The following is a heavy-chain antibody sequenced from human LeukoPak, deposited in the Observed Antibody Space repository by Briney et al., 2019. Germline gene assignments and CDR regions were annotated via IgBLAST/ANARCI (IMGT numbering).Heavy chain of an antibody. CDR2: ISSSSSTI. D-gene: IGHD6-13*01. J-gene: IGHJ4*02. CDR3: ARSIAAVPDY. CDR1: GFTFRSYE. Sequence: GGSLRLSCATSGFTFRSYEMNWVRQAPGKGLEWVSYISSSSSTIFYADSVKGRFSISRDNAKNSLSLQMNSLRAEDTAVYYCARSIAAVPDYWGQGTLVTASS. V-gene: IGHV3-48*03.